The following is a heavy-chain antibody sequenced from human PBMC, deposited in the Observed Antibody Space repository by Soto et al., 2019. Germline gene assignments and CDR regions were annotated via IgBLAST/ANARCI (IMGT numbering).Heavy chain of an antibody. V-gene: IGHV3-23*01. CDR2: ISGSGGST. CDR3: AKATQAPIVGAFYYYYGMDV. Sequence: GGSLRLSCAASGFTFSSYAMSWVRQAPGKGLEWVSAISGSGGSTYYADSVKGRFTISRDNSKNTLYLQMNSLRAEDTAVYYCAKATQAPIVGAFYYYYGMDVWGQGTTVTVSS. J-gene: IGHJ6*02. D-gene: IGHD1-26*01. CDR1: GFTFSSYA.